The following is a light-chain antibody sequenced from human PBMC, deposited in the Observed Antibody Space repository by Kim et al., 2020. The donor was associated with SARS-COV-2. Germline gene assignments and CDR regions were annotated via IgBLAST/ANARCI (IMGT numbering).Light chain of an antibody. CDR2: SNN. CDR3: AAWDDSPNGVV. CDR1: SSNIGSNT. J-gene: IGLJ2*01. V-gene: IGLV1-44*01. Sequence: QSVLTQPPSASGTPGQRVTISCSGSSSNIGSNTVNWYQQLPGTAPKLLIYSNNQRPSGVPDRFSGSKSGTSASLAISGLQSEDEADYYCAAWDDSPNGVVFGGGTQLTVL.